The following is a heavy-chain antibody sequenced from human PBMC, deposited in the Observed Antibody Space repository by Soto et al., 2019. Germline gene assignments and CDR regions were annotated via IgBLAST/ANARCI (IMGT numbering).Heavy chain of an antibody. Sequence: PSQTLSLTCAISGDSVSSNSVAWNWIRQSPSRGLEWLGRTYYRSKWYNDFAPSVKSRITINADTSKNQFSLQLNSVTPEDTAVYYCARNGFKQYLSHCDFWGQGTLVTV. CDR3: ARNGFKQYLSHCDF. CDR2: TYYRSKWYN. CDR1: GDSVSSNSVA. D-gene: IGHD2-2*02. J-gene: IGHJ4*02. V-gene: IGHV6-1*01.